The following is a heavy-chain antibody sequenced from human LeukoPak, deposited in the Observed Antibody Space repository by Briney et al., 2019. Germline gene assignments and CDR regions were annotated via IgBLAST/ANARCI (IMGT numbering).Heavy chain of an antibody. CDR1: KFTFSGYE. Sequence: GGTLRLSCAASKFTFSGYEMNWVRQAPGQGLEWVSTICVSGGSTYYADYVKSRFTISRDNSKNTLYLQMNSLSAEDTAIYYCAKDPPGYSSSWYGAFDIWGQGTMVTVSS. J-gene: IGHJ3*02. CDR3: AKDPPGYSSSWYGAFDI. V-gene: IGHV3-23*01. CDR2: ICVSGGST. D-gene: IGHD6-13*01.